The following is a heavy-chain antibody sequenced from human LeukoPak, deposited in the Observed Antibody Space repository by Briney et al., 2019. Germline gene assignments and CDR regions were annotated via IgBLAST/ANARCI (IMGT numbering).Heavy chain of an antibody. CDR3: ARGHNSARRDFDY. V-gene: IGHV4-34*01. D-gene: IGHD4-23*01. CDR2: INHSGST. CDR1: GVSFSGYY. Sequence: KPSETLSLTCAVYGVSFSGYYWSWIRQPPGKGLEWVGEINHSGSTNYHPSPNSEVTISVDPSKNQFTLKLSSVTAADTAVCYFARGHNSARRDFDYWGQGTLVTVSS. J-gene: IGHJ4*02.